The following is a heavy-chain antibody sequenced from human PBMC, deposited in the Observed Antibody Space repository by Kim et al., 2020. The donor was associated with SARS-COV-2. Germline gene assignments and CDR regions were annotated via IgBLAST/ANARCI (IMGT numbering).Heavy chain of an antibody. D-gene: IGHD6-19*01. CDR2: INHSGST. V-gene: IGHV4-34*01. J-gene: IGHJ4*02. Sequence: SETLSLTCAVYGGSFSGYYWSWIRQPPGKGLEWIGEINHSGSTNYNPSLKSRVTISVDTSKNQFSLKLSSVTAADTAVYYCARVYRGRQWLAIPPRYYFDYWGQGTLVTVSS. CDR1: GGSFSGYY. CDR3: ARVYRGRQWLAIPPRYYFDY.